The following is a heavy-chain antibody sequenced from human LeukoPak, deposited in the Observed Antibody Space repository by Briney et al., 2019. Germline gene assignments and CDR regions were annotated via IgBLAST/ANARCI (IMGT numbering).Heavy chain of an antibody. CDR3: ARNYDSSGYYLTFDY. J-gene: IGHJ4*02. Sequence: SETLSLTCTVSGGSISSYYWSWIRQPAGKGLEWIGRIYTSGSTNYNPSLKSRVTMSVDTSKNQFSLKLSSVTAADTAVYYCARNYDSSGYYLTFDYWGQGTLVTVSS. CDR2: IYTSGST. D-gene: IGHD3-22*01. CDR1: GGSISSYY. V-gene: IGHV4-4*07.